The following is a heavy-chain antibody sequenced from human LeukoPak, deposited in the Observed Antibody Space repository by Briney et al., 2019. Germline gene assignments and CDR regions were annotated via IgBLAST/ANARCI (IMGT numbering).Heavy chain of an antibody. J-gene: IGHJ4*02. V-gene: IGHV3-21*04. Sequence: GGSLRLSCAASAFSLNAYNMNWVRQAPGKGLEWVSSISYTGTYIYYADSVKGRFTISRDNSKNTLYLQMNSLRTEDTAVYYCASPSSQRGGDFWGQGTLVTVPS. CDR3: ASPSSQRGGDF. CDR1: AFSLNAYN. CDR2: ISYTGTYI. D-gene: IGHD3-16*01.